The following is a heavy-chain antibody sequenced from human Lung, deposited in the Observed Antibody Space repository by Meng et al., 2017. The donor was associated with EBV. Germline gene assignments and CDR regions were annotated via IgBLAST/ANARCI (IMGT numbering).Heavy chain of an antibody. J-gene: IGHJ4*02. CDR2: LIPMSDAP. D-gene: IGHD3-10*01. V-gene: IGHV1-69*01. CDR3: ASESGRGFTPDY. Sequence: QVQLGQSGAEWKKPGSSVKVSCKTSGGTFRSDAVSWVRQAPGQGLEWMGGLIPMSDAPHYAQKFQDRVRITADESTSTHYMDLSGLRSEDTAVYYCASESGRGFTPDYWGQGTLVTASS. CDR1: GGTFRSDA.